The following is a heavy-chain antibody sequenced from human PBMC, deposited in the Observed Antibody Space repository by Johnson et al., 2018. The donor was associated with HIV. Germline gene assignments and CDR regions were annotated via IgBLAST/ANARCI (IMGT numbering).Heavy chain of an antibody. CDR2: ISYDGSNK. V-gene: IGHV3-30*04. Sequence: QVLLVESGGGVVQPGRSLRLSCAASGFTFSSYAMHWVRQAPGKGLEWVAVISYDGSNKYYADSVKGRFTISRDNSKNTLYLQMNSLRAEDTAVYYCTTYATMITMYVEIKGGAFDIWGQGTKVTVSS. D-gene: IGHD3-16*01. CDR1: GFTFSSYA. CDR3: TTYATMITMYVEIKGGAFDI. J-gene: IGHJ3*02.